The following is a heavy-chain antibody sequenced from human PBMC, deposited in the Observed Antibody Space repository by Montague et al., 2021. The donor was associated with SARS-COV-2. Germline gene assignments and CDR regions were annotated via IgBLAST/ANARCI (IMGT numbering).Heavy chain of an antibody. V-gene: IGHV4-34*01. J-gene: IGHJ4*02. CDR1: GGSFGDDH. Sequence: SGTLSLTCAVYGGSFGDDHWSWIRQPPGKGPEWIGDIKQSGSTNYNPSLKSRGTISVDTSKNQFSLKLTSVTAADTAVYFCARGHLSVSMIVVVFTSASHCFDYWGQGAKVTVSS. CDR3: ARGHLSVSMIVVVFTSASHCFDY. CDR2: IKQSGST. D-gene: IGHD3-22*01.